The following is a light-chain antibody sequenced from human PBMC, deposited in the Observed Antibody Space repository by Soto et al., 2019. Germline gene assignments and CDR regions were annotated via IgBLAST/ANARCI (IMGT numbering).Light chain of an antibody. Sequence: DIKMTQSPYSLSASLGARVTLTCLASQSISSYSNWYQQKPGKAPKLLIYKASSLESGVPSRFSGSGSGTEFTLTISSLQPDDFATYYCQQYNSYSRTFGQGTKVHIK. CDR1: QSISSY. CDR3: QQYNSYSRT. CDR2: KAS. J-gene: IGKJ1*01. V-gene: IGKV1-5*03.